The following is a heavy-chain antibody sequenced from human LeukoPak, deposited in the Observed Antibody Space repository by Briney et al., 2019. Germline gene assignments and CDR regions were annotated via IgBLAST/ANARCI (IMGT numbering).Heavy chain of an antibody. D-gene: IGHD4-11*01. J-gene: IGHJ4*02. CDR2: ISSSSIYI. V-gene: IGHV3-21*04. Sequence: AGSLRLSCAASGFTFSTYSMSWVRQAPGKGLEWVSSISSSSIYIYYVDSVKGRFTISRGNAKNSLYLQMHCLRAEDTAIYYCAIPPTVTSFHYWGQGTLVTVSS. CDR1: GFTFSTYS. CDR3: AIPPTVTSFHY.